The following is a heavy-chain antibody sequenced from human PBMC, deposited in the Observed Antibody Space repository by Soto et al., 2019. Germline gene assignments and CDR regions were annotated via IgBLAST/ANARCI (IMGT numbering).Heavy chain of an antibody. CDR2: INHSGST. D-gene: IGHD2-21*01. J-gene: IGHJ4*02. CDR3: AVDEVKAFDY. V-gene: IGHV4-34*01. CDR1: GGSFSGYY. Sequence: SETLSLTCAVYGGSFSGYYWSWIRQPPGKGLEWIGEINHSGSTNYNPSLKSRVTISVDTSKNQFSLKLSSVTAADTAVYYCAVDEVKAFDYWGQGTLVTVSS.